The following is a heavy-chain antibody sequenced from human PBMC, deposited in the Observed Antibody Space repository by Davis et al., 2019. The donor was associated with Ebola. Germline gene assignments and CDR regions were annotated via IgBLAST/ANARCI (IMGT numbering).Heavy chain of an antibody. CDR3: AKDDGLLWFGELLGTFDY. D-gene: IGHD3-10*01. V-gene: IGHV3-23*01. J-gene: IGHJ4*02. Sequence: ESLKISCAASGFTFRSYAMSWVRQAAGKGLEWVSAISSSGGSTYYADSVKGRFTISRDNSKNTLYLQMNSLRAEDTAVYYCAKDDGLLWFGELLGTFDYWGQGTLVTVSS. CDR1: GFTFRSYA. CDR2: ISSSGGST.